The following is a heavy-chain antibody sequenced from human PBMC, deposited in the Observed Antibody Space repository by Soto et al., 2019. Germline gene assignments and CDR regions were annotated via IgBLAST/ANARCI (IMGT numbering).Heavy chain of an antibody. J-gene: IGHJ4*02. CDR2: ISSSSST. V-gene: IGHV3-48*02. Sequence: EVQLVESGGGLVQPGGSLRLSCVASGFTFSTYSMNWVRQAPGKGLEWISYISSSSSTTYADSVKGRFTISRENAKNSLYLQMNSLRDEDTAVYYCARTIWSGYFQADYWGEGTLVTVSS. CDR1: GFTFSTYS. CDR3: ARTIWSGYFQADY. D-gene: IGHD3-3*01.